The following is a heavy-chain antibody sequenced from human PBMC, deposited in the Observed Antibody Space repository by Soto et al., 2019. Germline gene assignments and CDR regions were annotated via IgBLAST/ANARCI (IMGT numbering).Heavy chain of an antibody. CDR1: GFTFSSYA. CDR2: ISYDGSNK. CDR3: XXXXXXXXXXXXXX. Sequence: QVQLVESGGGVVQPGRSLRLSCAASGFTFSSYAMHWVRQAPGKGLEWVAVISYDGSNKYYADSVKGRFTISRDNSNNSLHLQMNSLRAEDTAVXXXXXXXXXXXXXXXXXWGQGTMVTVSS. J-gene: IGHJ3*01. V-gene: IGHV3-30-3*01.